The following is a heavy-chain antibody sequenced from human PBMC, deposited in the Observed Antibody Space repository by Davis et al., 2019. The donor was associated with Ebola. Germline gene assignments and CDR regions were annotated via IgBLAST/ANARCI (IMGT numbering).Heavy chain of an antibody. CDR1: GFTFSSYS. D-gene: IGHD1-14*01. J-gene: IGHJ4*02. Sequence: GGSLRLSCAASGFTFSSYSMNWVRQAPGKGLEWVSYISSSSSTIYYADSVKGRFTISRDNSKNTLYLQMNSLGAEDTAVYYCAKWEPLDYWGQGTLVTVSS. CDR2: ISSSSSTI. V-gene: IGHV3-48*01. CDR3: AKWEPLDY.